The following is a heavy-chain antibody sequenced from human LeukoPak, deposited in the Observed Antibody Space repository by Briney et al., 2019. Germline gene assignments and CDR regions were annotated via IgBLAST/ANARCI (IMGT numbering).Heavy chain of an antibody. CDR1: GGSISSYY. CDR3: ARRRLNSGYMSKTDVWFDP. CDR2: INHSAST. J-gene: IGHJ5*02. D-gene: IGHD5-12*01. V-gene: IGHV4-34*01. Sequence: SETLSLTCTVSGGSISSYYWSWIRQPPGKGLEWIGEINHSASTNYNPSLKSRVSISVDTSKNQFSLKLSSVTAADTAVYYCARRRLNSGYMSKTDVWFDPWGQGTLVTVSS.